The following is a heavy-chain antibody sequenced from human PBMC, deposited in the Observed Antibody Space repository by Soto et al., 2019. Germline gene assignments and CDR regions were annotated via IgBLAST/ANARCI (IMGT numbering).Heavy chain of an antibody. J-gene: IGHJ4*02. D-gene: IGHD3-10*01. CDR2: IYWDEDK. Sequence: VSGPTLVNPTQTLTLTCTLSGFSLTTREPGVGWIRQPPGKALEWLAVIYWDEDKRYSPSLKNRLTITKDTSKNQVVLTLTNMDPVDTATYYCAHTDYYGSWNFGYWGQGTPVTVSS. V-gene: IGHV2-5*02. CDR1: GFSLTTREPG. CDR3: AHTDYYGSWNFGY.